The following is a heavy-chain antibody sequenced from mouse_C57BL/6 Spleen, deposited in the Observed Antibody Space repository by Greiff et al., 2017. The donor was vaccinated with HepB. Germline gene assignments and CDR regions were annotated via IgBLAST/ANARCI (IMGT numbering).Heavy chain of an antibody. CDR2: IYPRSGNT. CDR3: ARGNYYGSSYLAWFAY. J-gene: IGHJ3*01. D-gene: IGHD1-1*01. CDR1: GYTFTSYG. V-gene: IGHV1-81*01. Sequence: VQLQQSGAELARPGASVKLSCKASGYTFTSYGISWVKQRTGQGLEWIGEIYPRSGNTYYNEKFKGKATLTADKASSTAYMELRSLTSEDSAVYFCARGNYYGSSYLAWFAYWGQGTLVTVSA.